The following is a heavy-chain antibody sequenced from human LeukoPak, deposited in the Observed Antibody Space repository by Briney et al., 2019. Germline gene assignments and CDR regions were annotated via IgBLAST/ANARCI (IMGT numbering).Heavy chain of an antibody. J-gene: IGHJ3*01. CDR3: AKERLKSEITIDAFDV. CDR2: ISGSGGST. D-gene: IGHD2-21*02. V-gene: IGHV3-23*01. Sequence: GGSLRLSCAASEFSFSSFAMNWVRQAPGKGPEWVSVISGSGGSTHCTDSVKGRFTISRDNSKNTLFLQMDSLRAEDTAVYYCAKERLKSEITIDAFDVWGHGTVVTVSS. CDR1: EFSFSSFA.